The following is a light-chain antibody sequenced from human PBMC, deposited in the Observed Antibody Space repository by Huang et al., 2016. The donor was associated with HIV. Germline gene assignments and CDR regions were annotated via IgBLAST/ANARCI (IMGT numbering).Light chain of an antibody. CDR1: QSLLHSDGKTY. V-gene: IGKV2D-29*02. CDR3: MQSAQSTT. Sequence: DIVLAQTPLSLSVTPGQPASISCKSSQSLLHSDGKTYLFWYLQKPGHSPQLRSYEVSNRFSGVPERFSGSGSGTDFTLKISRVEAEDVGVYYCMQSAQSTTFGQGTKVEIK. CDR2: EVS. J-gene: IGKJ1*01.